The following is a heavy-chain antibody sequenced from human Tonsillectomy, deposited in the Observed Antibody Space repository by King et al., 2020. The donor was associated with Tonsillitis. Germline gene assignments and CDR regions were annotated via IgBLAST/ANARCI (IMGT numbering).Heavy chain of an antibody. J-gene: IGHJ6*02. CDR2: ISSNTNYI. Sequence: VQLVESGGGLVKPGGSLRLSCAASGFTFSDYDMSWVRQAPGKGLEWLSYISSNTNYINYADSVKGRFTVSRDNAKNSLYLQMNSLRAQDTAVYYCAKDRLRQYDILTGYKVGGYGMDVWGQGTTVTVSS. CDR1: GFTFSDYD. CDR3: AKDRLRQYDILTGYKVGGYGMDV. V-gene: IGHV3-11*06. D-gene: IGHD3-9*01.